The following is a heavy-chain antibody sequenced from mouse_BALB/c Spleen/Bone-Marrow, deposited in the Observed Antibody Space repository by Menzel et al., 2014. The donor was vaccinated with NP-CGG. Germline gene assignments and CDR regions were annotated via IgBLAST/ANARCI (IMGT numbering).Heavy chain of an antibody. CDR2: ISSGSSII. Sequence: EVKSAESGGGLVQPGGSRKLSCAASGFTLSSFGMHWVRQAPEKGPGWVAFISSGSSIIYYADAVKGRFTISRDNPKNTLFLQMTSLRSEDTAMYYCARSQFYGSYFDSWGQGTTLTVSS. J-gene: IGHJ2*01. CDR1: GFTLSSFG. D-gene: IGHD2-1*01. V-gene: IGHV5-17*02. CDR3: ARSQFYGSYFDS.